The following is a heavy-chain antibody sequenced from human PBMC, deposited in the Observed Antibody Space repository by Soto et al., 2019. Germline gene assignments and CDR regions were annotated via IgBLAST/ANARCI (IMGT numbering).Heavy chain of an antibody. Sequence: QVQLVQSGAEVKKPGASVKVSCKASGYTFTDYYVHWVRQAPGQGLEWMGWIKSDSGTTHYAQKFEGRVTMPRDTSISTAFMGLSTLRSDDTAVYYCARESLHYDLYGMDVWGQGTTVTVS. CDR2: IKSDSGTT. D-gene: IGHD3-16*01. CDR1: GYTFTDYY. J-gene: IGHJ6*02. CDR3: ARESLHYDLYGMDV. V-gene: IGHV1-2*02.